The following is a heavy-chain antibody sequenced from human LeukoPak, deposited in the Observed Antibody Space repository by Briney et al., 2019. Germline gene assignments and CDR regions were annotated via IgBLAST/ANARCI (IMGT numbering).Heavy chain of an antibody. J-gene: IGHJ4*02. CDR3: AGDGGDILTGYHDY. Sequence: GGSLRLSCAASGFTFSSYGMHWVRQAPGKGLEWVAVIWYDGSNEYYADSVKGRFTISRDNSKNTLYLQMNSLRAEDTAVYYCAGDGGDILTGYHDYRGQGTLVTVSS. V-gene: IGHV3-33*01. CDR2: IWYDGSNE. D-gene: IGHD3-9*01. CDR1: GFTFSSYG.